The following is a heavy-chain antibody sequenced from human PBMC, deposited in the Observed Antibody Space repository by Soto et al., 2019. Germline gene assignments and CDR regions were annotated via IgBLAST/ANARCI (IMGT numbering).Heavy chain of an antibody. Sequence: GGSLRLSCAASGFTFSSYAMHWVRQAPGKGLEWVAVISYDGSNKYYADSVKGRFTISRDNSKNTLYLQMNSLRAEDTAVYYCARDRTSSLRFLAPTFDYWGQGTLVTVSS. CDR2: ISYDGSNK. J-gene: IGHJ4*02. CDR1: GFTFSSYA. D-gene: IGHD3-3*01. CDR3: ARDRTSSLRFLAPTFDY. V-gene: IGHV3-30-3*01.